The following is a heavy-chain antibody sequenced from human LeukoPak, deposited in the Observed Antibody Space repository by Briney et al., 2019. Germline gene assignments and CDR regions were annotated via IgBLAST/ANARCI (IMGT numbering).Heavy chain of an antibody. CDR1: GFSVSSNY. D-gene: IGHD6-6*01. J-gene: IGHJ4*02. V-gene: IGHV3-53*01. CDR2: IDNGGNT. CDR3: ARDGSARSLWN. Sequence: GGTLRLSCAASGFSVSSNYMSGVRHAPGKGQERVSVIDNGGNTYYADSVTGRFTISRDNSKNTLYLQMNSLRAEDTAVYYCARDGSARSLWNWGQGTLVSVSS.